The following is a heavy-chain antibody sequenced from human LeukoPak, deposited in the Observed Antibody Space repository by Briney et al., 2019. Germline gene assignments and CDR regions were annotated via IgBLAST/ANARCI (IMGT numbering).Heavy chain of an antibody. J-gene: IGHJ4*02. Sequence: SQTLSLTCTVSGGSVGSSSHYWVWIRKPPGKGLEWIGSIYYSGSTYYNPSLKSRVTISVDMSKNQFSLKLSSVTAADTAVYYCARLDEGVDYWGQGTLVTVSS. CDR3: ARLDEGVDY. CDR1: GGSVGSSSHY. V-gene: IGHV4-39*01. CDR2: IYYSGST.